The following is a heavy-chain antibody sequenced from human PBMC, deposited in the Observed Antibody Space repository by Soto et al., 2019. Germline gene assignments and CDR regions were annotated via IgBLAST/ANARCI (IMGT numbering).Heavy chain of an antibody. CDR1: GLTFSKAD. V-gene: IGHV3-23*01. CDR2: ITGSGVNT. J-gene: IGHJ4*02. Sequence: EVQVSESGGGLVQPGGSLRLSCAASGLTFSKADMSWVRQAPGKGLEWVSAITGSGVNTYYADSVKGRFTVSRDNSTNTLFLQMNSLRVEDTAIYYCATHSWDHWGQGTLVTVSS. CDR3: ATHSWDH.